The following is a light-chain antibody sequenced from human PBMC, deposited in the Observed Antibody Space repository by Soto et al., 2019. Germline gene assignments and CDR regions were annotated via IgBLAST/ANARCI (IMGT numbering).Light chain of an antibody. CDR1: RRASSSY. J-gene: IGKJ3*01. V-gene: IGKV3-20*01. CDR3: QQYGSTPRT. CDR2: GAS. Sequence: IGVSKSPVTLSLSPGERATLSCRARRRASSSYLAWYQHKPGQAPRLLIFGASFRATGIPDRFSGSGSGTDFTLTISSLEPEDFAVYYCQQYGSTPRTFGPGTKVDIK.